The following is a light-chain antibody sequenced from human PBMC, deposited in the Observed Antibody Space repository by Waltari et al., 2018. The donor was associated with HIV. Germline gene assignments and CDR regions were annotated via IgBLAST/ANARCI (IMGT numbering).Light chain of an antibody. CDR1: PNLTHTLNNRNY. V-gene: IGKV4-1*01. CDR2: WAS. J-gene: IGKJ2*01. CDR3: QQYFSNPRT. Sequence: DIVMTQSSDSLTVYLGERVTINCKSRPNLTHTLNNRNYLAWYKQKAGQPPQLFISWASTRESGVPDRFTGSGSGTDFSLTINTLQTEDVAVYYCQQYFSNPRTFGQGTRIEIK.